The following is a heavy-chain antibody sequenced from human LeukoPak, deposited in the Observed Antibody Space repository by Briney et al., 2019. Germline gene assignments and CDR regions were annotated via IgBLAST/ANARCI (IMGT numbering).Heavy chain of an antibody. D-gene: IGHD6-19*01. CDR2: ISTYNGNT. V-gene: IGHV1-18*01. CDR3: ARVVESGWFVYFDY. Sequence: ASVKVSCKASGYTFTSYGISWVRQAPGQGLEWMGWISTYNGNTNYAQKFQGRVTITRNTSISTAYMELSSLRSEDTAVYYCARVVESGWFVYFDYWGQGTLVTVSS. J-gene: IGHJ4*02. CDR1: GYTFTSYG.